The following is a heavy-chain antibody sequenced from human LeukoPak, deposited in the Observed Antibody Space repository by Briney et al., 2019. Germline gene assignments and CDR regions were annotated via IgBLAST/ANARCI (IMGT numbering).Heavy chain of an antibody. CDR1: GGSISSGDYY. V-gene: IGHV4-30-4*08. Sequence: SQTLSLTCTVSGGSISSGDYYWSWIRQPPGKGLEWIGYIYYSGSTYYNPSLKSRVTISVDTSKNQFSLKLSPVTAADMAVYYCARYLLFPSPDDFMVRGVIISSWFDPWGQGTLVTVSS. CDR2: IYYSGST. CDR3: ARYLLFPSPDDFMVRGVIISSWFDP. J-gene: IGHJ5*02. D-gene: IGHD3-10*01.